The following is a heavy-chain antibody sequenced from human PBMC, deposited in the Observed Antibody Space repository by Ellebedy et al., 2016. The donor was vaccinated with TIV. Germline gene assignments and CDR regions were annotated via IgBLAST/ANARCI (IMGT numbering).Heavy chain of an antibody. Sequence: ASVKVSCKASGYTFTGYYVHWVRQAPGQGLEWMGWINPGTGGTNYAQKFQARVTMTRDTSISTAYIVLSRLGSDDTAVYYCARDSILTGFHRGSGVDYWGQGTLVTVSS. V-gene: IGHV1-2*02. CDR2: INPGTGGT. CDR1: GYTFTGYY. CDR3: ARDSILTGFHRGSGVDY. D-gene: IGHD3-9*01. J-gene: IGHJ4*02.